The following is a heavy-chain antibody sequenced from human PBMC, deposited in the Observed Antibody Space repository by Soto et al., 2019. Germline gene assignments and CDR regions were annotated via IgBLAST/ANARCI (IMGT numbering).Heavy chain of an antibody. CDR2: INHSGST. CDR1: GGSFSGYY. D-gene: IGHD3-22*01. CDR3: ARETYYYDSSGYLGYYYYGMDV. J-gene: IGHJ6*02. Sequence: SSETLSLTCAVYGGSFSGYYWSWIRQPPGKGLEWIGEINHSGSTNYNPSLKSRVTISVDTSKNQFSLKLSSVTAADTAVYYCARETYYYDSSGYLGYYYYGMDVWGQGTTVTVSS. V-gene: IGHV4-34*01.